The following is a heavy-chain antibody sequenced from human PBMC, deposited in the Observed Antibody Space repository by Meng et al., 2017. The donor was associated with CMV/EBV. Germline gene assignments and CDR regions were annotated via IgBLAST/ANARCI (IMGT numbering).Heavy chain of an antibody. V-gene: IGHV4-59*01. J-gene: IGHJ5*02. CDR2: IYYSGST. CDR1: GGSTSSYY. Sequence: GSLRLSCTVSGGSTSSYYWSWIRQPPGKGLEWIGYIYYSGSTNYNPSLKSRVTISVDTSKNQFSLKLSSVTAADTAVYYCARGPNYYDSSGPGFDPWGQGTLVTVSS. D-gene: IGHD3-22*01. CDR3: ARGPNYYDSSGPGFDP.